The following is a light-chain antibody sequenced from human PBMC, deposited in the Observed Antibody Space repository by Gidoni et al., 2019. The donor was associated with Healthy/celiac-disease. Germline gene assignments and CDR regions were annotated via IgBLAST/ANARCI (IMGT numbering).Light chain of an antibody. Sequence: DIQMTQSPSSLSASVGDRVTITCRASQSISSYLNWYQQKPGKATKLLIYAASSLQRGVPSRFSGSGSATDFTLTISSLQPEDFATYYCQQSYSTLLFTFGPGTKVDIK. CDR3: QQSYSTLLFT. J-gene: IGKJ3*01. CDR2: AAS. V-gene: IGKV1-39*01. CDR1: QSISSY.